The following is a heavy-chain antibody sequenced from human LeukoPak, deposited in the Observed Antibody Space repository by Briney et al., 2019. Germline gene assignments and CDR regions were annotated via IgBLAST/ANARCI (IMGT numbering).Heavy chain of an antibody. D-gene: IGHD5-24*01. CDR1: GYTFTSYG. CDR2: ISAYNGNT. Sequence: GASVKVSCKASGYTFTSYGISWVRQAPGQGLEWMGWISAYNGNTNYAQKLQGRVTMTTDTSTSTAYMELRSLRSDDTAVYYCARDLQGQEMATADYWGQGTLVTVSS. J-gene: IGHJ4*02. V-gene: IGHV1-18*01. CDR3: ARDLQGQEMATADY.